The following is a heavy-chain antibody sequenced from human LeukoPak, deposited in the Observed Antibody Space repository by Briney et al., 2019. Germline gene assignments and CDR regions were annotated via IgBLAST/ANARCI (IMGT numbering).Heavy chain of an antibody. V-gene: IGHV1-18*01. CDR1: GYTFTSYG. D-gene: IGHD3-10*01. CDR2: ISTYNGNT. Sequence: ASVKVSCKASGYTFTSYGISWVRQAPGKGLEWMGWISTYNGNTNYAQKLQGRVTMTTDTSTSTAYMELRSLRSDDTAVYYCASRVSDYGSGSFESDAFDIWGQGTMVTVSS. J-gene: IGHJ3*02. CDR3: ASRVSDYGSGSFESDAFDI.